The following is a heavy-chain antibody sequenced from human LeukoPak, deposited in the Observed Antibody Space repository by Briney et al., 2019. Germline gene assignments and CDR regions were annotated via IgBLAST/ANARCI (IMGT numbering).Heavy chain of an antibody. CDR1: GFTFSSYS. CDR3: AGSGYWYYYYYGMDV. J-gene: IGHJ6*02. Sequence: GGSLRLSCAASGFTFSSYSMNWVRQAPGKGLEWVSSISSSSYIYYADSVKGRFTISRDNAKNSLYLQMNSLRAEDTAVYYCAGSGYWYYYYYGMDVWGQGTTVTVSS. CDR2: ISSSSYI. V-gene: IGHV3-21*01. D-gene: IGHD3-3*01.